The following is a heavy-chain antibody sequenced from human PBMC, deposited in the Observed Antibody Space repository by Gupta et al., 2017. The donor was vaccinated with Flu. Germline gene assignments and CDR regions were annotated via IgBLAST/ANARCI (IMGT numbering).Heavy chain of an antibody. D-gene: IGHD2-2*01. J-gene: IGHJ4*02. V-gene: IGHV3-15*01. CDR3: TTPRYCTSTSCGSIDY. Sequence: GKGLDWVGRIKSKSEGETIDYAAPVKGRFTISKDASMGTLYLRMDSLKTEDTAVYYCTTPRYCTSTSCGSIDYWGQGTLVTVSS. CDR2: IKSKSEGETI.